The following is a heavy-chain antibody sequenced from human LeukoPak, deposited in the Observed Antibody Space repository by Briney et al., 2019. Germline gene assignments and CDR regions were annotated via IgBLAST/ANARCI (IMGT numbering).Heavy chain of an antibody. CDR3: ALAGDYYDSSGYYAPFDY. J-gene: IGHJ4*02. Sequence: GESLKISCKGSGYSLTSYWIGWVRQMPGKGLEWMGIIYPGDSDTRYSPSFQGQVTISADKSISTAYLQWSSLKASDTAMYYCALAGDYYDSSGYYAPFDYWGQGTLVTVSS. CDR1: GYSLTSYW. D-gene: IGHD3-22*01. CDR2: IYPGDSDT. V-gene: IGHV5-51*01.